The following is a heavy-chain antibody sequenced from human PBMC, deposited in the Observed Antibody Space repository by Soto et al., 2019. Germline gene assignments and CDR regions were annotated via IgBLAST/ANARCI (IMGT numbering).Heavy chain of an antibody. Sequence: GGSLRLSCAASGFTFSSYGMHWVRQAPGKGLEWVAVISYDGSNKYYADSVKGRFTISRDNSKNTLYLQMNSLRAEDTAVYYCAYYSGYDLAYYFDYWGQGPLVTVSS. CDR3: AYYSGYDLAYYFDY. CDR2: ISYDGSNK. D-gene: IGHD5-12*01. J-gene: IGHJ4*02. V-gene: IGHV3-30*03. CDR1: GFTFSSYG.